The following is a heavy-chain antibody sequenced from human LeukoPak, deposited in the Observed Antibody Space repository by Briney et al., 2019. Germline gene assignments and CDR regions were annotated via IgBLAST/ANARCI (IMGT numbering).Heavy chain of an antibody. CDR3: ASRVGATLYMDV. V-gene: IGHV4-59*12. Sequence: SETLSLTCTVSGGSISSYFWSWIRQPPGKGLEWIGYIYYSGSTNYNPSLKSRVTMSVDTSKNQFSLKLSSVTAADTAVYYCASRVGATLYMDVWGKGTTVTVSS. D-gene: IGHD1-26*01. CDR2: IYYSGST. CDR1: GGSISSYF. J-gene: IGHJ6*03.